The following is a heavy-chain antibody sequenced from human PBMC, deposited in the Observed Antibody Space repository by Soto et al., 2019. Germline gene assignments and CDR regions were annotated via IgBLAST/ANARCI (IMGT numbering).Heavy chain of an antibody. D-gene: IGHD1-26*01. CDR2: IWYDGSNK. J-gene: IGHJ4*02. V-gene: IGHV3-33*01. Sequence: QVQLVESGGGVVQPGRSLRLSCAASGFTFSSYGMHWVRQAPGKGLEWVAVIWYDGSNKYYADSVKGRFTISRDNSKNTLYLQMNSLRAEDTAVYYCARDNSGSYEGAGDYWGQGTLVTVSS. CDR3: ARDNSGSYEGAGDY. CDR1: GFTFSSYG.